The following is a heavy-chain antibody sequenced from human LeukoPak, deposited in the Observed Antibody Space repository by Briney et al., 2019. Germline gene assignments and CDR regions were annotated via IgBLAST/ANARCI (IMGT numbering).Heavy chain of an antibody. CDR3: ARVIPHYYDSSLPDY. V-gene: IGHV1-2*02. J-gene: IGHJ4*02. CDR2: INPTSRDT. CDR1: GYTFSDYY. Sequence: GASVKVSFKASGYTFSDYYLQWVRQAPGQGLEWMGWINPTSRDTKYAQKFQGRVTMIRDTTTSTATLELRRLRSDDTAVYYCARVIPHYYDSSLPDYWGQGTLVTVSS. D-gene: IGHD3-22*01.